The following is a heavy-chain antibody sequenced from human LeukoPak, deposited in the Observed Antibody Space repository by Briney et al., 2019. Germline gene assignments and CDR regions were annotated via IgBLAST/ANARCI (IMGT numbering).Heavy chain of an antibody. V-gene: IGHV4-39*01. J-gene: IGHJ4*02. CDR2: VAYGGTN. D-gene: IGHD1-26*01. Sequence: SETLSLTCTVSGGSISRSHYNWGWIRQPPGKGLEWIAGVAYGGTNYYSPSLKRRLTISLDPSKNQLSLKIKSVTAADTAVYYCAGYRIAGGPVFDFWGQGTLVTVSS. CDR1: GGSISRSHYN. CDR3: AGYRIAGGPVFDF.